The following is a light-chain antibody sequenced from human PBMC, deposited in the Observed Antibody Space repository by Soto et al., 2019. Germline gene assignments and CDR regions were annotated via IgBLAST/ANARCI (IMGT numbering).Light chain of an antibody. CDR2: RND. CDR3: QSRDSSLSSPWV. Sequence: QSVLTQPPSVSGAPGQTVTISCTGSSSNIGADFDVHWYQHLPGTAPKLLISRNDNRPSGVPDRFSGSKSGTSASLAITGLQVEDEGDYYCQSRDSSLSSPWVFGGGTKLTVL. V-gene: IGLV1-40*01. J-gene: IGLJ3*02. CDR1: SSNIGADFD.